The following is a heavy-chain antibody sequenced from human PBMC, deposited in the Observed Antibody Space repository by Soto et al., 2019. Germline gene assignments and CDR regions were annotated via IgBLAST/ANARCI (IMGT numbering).Heavy chain of an antibody. D-gene: IGHD2-2*01. J-gene: IGHJ3*02. CDR2: IWYDGSNK. Sequence: GGSLRLSCAASGFTFSSYGMHWVRQAPGKGLEWVAVIWYDGSNKYYADSVKGRFNISRDNSKNTMYLQVNSVRAEDTAVYYCARVRVPVPAAPLPPGAFDIWGQGTMVTVSS. CDR1: GFTFSSYG. V-gene: IGHV3-33*01. CDR3: ARVRVPVPAAPLPPGAFDI.